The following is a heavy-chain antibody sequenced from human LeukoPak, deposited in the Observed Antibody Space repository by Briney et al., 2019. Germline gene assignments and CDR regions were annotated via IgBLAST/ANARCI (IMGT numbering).Heavy chain of an antibody. V-gene: IGHV4-61*01. Sequence: PSETLSLTCTVSGGSISSGNYYWSWIRQPPGKGLEWIGYIYYTGSTSYNPSLKSRVTISVDTSKNQFSLKLTSVTAADTAVYYCARDKLSFGSRYNWFDPWGQGSLVTASS. CDR2: IYYTGST. CDR3: ARDKLSFGSRYNWFDP. D-gene: IGHD3-16*01. CDR1: GGSISSGNYY. J-gene: IGHJ5*02.